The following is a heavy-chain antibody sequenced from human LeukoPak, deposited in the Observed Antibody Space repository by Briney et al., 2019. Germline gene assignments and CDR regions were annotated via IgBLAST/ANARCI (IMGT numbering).Heavy chain of an antibody. Sequence: GGSLRLSCAASGFTVSSNYMSWVRQAPGKGLEWVSVIYSGGSTYYADSVKGRFTISRDNSKNTLHLQMNSLRAEDTAVYYCAREDLDGSGSYNWFDPWGQGTLVTVSS. CDR2: IYSGGST. J-gene: IGHJ5*02. CDR1: GFTVSSNY. CDR3: AREDLDGSGSYNWFDP. V-gene: IGHV3-53*01. D-gene: IGHD3-10*01.